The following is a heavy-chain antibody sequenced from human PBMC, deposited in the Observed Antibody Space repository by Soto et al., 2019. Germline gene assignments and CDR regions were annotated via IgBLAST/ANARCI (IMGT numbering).Heavy chain of an antibody. D-gene: IGHD3-9*01. CDR3: ATASYYYDILTGPARWFDP. CDR1: GGSISSGGYY. J-gene: IGHJ5*02. V-gene: IGHV4-31*03. Sequence: PSETLSLTCTVSGGSISSGGYYWSWIRQHPGKGLEWIGYIYYSGSTYYNPSLKSRVNISVDTSKNQFSMKLSSVTAADTAVYYSATASYYYDILTGPARWFDPWGQGTLATVSS. CDR2: IYYSGST.